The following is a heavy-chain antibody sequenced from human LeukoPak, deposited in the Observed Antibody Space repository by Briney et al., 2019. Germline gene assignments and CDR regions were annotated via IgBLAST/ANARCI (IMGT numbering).Heavy chain of an antibody. V-gene: IGHV3-7*03. J-gene: IGHJ6*02. D-gene: IGHD3-16*01. Sequence: GGSLRLSCAASGFAVSSNYMNWARQAPGKGLEWVASINHNGNVNYYVDSVKGRFTISRDNAKNSLYLQMSNLRAEDTAVYFCARGGGLDVWGQGATVTVSS. CDR1: GFAVSSNY. CDR3: ARGGGLDV. CDR2: INHNGNVN.